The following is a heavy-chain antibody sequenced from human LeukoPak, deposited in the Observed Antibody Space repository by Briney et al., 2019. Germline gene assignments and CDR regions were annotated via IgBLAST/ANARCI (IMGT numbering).Heavy chain of an antibody. CDR1: GFSISSYE. Sequence: GGSLRLSCAASGFSISSYEMSWVRQAPGKGLEWVSAISGSGGSTYYADSVKGRFTISRDNSKNTLYLQMNSLRAEDTAVYYCAKRADYGGTSWDDYWGQGTLVTVSS. J-gene: IGHJ4*02. D-gene: IGHD4/OR15-4a*01. V-gene: IGHV3-23*01. CDR3: AKRADYGGTSWDDY. CDR2: ISGSGGST.